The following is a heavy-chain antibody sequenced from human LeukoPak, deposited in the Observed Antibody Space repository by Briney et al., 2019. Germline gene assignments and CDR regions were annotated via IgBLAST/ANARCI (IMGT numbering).Heavy chain of an antibody. CDR3: ARSNPRKVSSSWRGYYFDY. CDR1: GGSFSGYY. D-gene: IGHD6-13*01. J-gene: IGHJ4*02. Sequence: SETLSLTCAVYGGSFSGYYWSWIRQPPGKGLEWIGYIYHSGSTYYNPSLKSRVTISVDRSKNQFSLKLSSVTAADTAVYYCARSNPRKVSSSWRGYYFDYWGQGTLVTVSS. V-gene: IGHV4-30-2*01. CDR2: IYHSGST.